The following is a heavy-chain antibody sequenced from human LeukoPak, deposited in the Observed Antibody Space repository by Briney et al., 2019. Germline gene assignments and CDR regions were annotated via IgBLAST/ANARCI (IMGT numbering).Heavy chain of an antibody. CDR3: ARSFMAVAGTLDY. CDR1: GYTFTGYY. J-gene: IGHJ4*02. D-gene: IGHD6-19*01. V-gene: IGHV1-2*02. CDR2: INPNSGGT. Sequence: ASVKVSCKASGYTFTGYYMHWVRQAPGQGLEWMGWINPNSGGTNYAQKFQGRVTMTRDTSISTAYMELSRLRSDDTAVYYCARSFMAVAGTLDYWGQGTLVTVSS.